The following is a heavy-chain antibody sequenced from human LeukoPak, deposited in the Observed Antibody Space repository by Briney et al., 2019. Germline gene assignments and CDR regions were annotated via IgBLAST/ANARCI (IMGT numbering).Heavy chain of an antibody. CDR3: ARVRARSYCSSTSCYGY. CDR1: GFTFSSYW. Sequence: GGSLRLSCEASGFTFSSYWMSWVRQAPGKGLEWVANIKLDGSEKYYVDSVKGRFTISRDNAKNSLYLQMNSLRVEDTAVYYCARVRARSYCSSTSCYGYWGQGTLVTVSS. CDR2: IKLDGSEK. J-gene: IGHJ4*02. V-gene: IGHV3-7*01. D-gene: IGHD2-2*01.